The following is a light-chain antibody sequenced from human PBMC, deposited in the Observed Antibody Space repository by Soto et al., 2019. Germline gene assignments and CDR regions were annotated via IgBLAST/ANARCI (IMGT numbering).Light chain of an antibody. CDR1: SSDVGSYNY. Sequence: QSVLTQPPSASGSPGQSVTISCTGSSSDVGSYNYVSWYQQHPGKAPKVLIYDVSQRPSGVPDRFSGSKSGNTASLTVSGLQAEDEADYYCTSYGGSDNFIFGGGTKVTVL. J-gene: IGLJ2*01. V-gene: IGLV2-8*01. CDR3: TSYGGSDNFI. CDR2: DVS.